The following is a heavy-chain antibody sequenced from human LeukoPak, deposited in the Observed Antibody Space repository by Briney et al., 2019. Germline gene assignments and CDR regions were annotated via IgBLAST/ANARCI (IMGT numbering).Heavy chain of an antibody. CDR2: IKQDGSEK. D-gene: IGHD3-10*01. V-gene: IGHV3-7*01. Sequence: GGSLRLSCAAPGFTFSSYWMSWVRQAPGKGLEWVANIKQDGSEKYYVDSVKGRFTISRDNAKNSLYLQMNSLRAEDTAVYYCARDRSITMVRRSGDQG. J-gene: IGHJ1*01. CDR1: GFTFSSYW. CDR3: ARDRSITMVRRS.